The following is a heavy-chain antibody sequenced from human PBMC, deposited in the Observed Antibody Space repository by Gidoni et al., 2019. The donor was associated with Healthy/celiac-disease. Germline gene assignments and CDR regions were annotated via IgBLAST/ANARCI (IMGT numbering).Heavy chain of an antibody. D-gene: IGHD6-13*01. CDR2: IRSSGSTI. J-gene: IGHJ6*02. CDR3: ARQQLPNLSMDV. CDR1: GFTFSDYY. Sequence: QVQLVESGGGLVKPGGSLRLSCAASGFTFSDYYIRWIRQAPGKGLEWVSYIRSSGSTIYYADSVKGRFTIARDNAKNSLYLQMNSLRAEDTAVYYCARQQLPNLSMDVWGQGTTVTVSS. V-gene: IGHV3-11*01.